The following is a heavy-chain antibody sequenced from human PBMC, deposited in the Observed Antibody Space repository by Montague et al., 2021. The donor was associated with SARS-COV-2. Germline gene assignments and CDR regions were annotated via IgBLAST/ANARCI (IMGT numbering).Heavy chain of an antibody. D-gene: IGHD2-15*01. Sequence: SQTLSLTCAVYGGPFSGYYWSWIRQPPGRGLEWIGETNDSGRTNYNPSLKGRVTISVDKSKNQFSLRLSSVTAAETAVYYCARGYCSGGGCYYYYGMDVWGQGTTVTVSS. CDR1: GGPFSGYY. CDR3: ARGYCSGGGCYYYYGMDV. CDR2: TNDSGRT. J-gene: IGHJ6*02. V-gene: IGHV4-34*01.